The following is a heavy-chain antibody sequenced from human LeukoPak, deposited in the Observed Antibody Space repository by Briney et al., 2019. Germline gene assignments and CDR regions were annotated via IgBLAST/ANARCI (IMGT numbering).Heavy chain of an antibody. V-gene: IGHV1-18*01. Sequence: AASVKVSCKASGYTFTSYGISWVRQAPGQGLEWMGWISAYNGNTNYAQKLQGRVTMTTDTSTSTAYMELRSLRSDDTAVYYCARETSNPYYYDSSGYYSYWGQGTLVTVSS. J-gene: IGHJ4*02. CDR2: ISAYNGNT. D-gene: IGHD3-22*01. CDR3: ARETSNPYYYDSSGYYSY. CDR1: GYTFTSYG.